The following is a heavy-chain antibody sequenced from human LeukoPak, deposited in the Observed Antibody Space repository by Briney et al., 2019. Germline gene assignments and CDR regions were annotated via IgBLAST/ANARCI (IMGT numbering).Heavy chain of an antibody. CDR3: ARLSPGIAARPGGY. D-gene: IGHD6-6*01. CDR2: IIHSGST. Sequence: PSETLSLTCAVYGGSFSGYYWSWIRQPPGKGLEWIGEIIHSGSTNYNPSLKSRVTISVDTSKNQFSLKLSSVTAADTAVYYCARLSPGIAARPGGYWGQGTLVTVSS. CDR1: GGSFSGYY. J-gene: IGHJ4*02. V-gene: IGHV4-34*12.